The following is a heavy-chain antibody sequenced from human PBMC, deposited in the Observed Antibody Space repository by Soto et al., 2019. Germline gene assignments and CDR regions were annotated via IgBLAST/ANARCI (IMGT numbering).Heavy chain of an antibody. CDR2: INSNSGGT. CDR3: ARGDCSSTSCYIDWFDP. V-gene: IGHV1-2*04. J-gene: IGHJ5*02. CDR1: GYTFTDYY. D-gene: IGHD2-2*02. Sequence: ASVKVSCKASGYTFTDYYMHWVRQAPGQGLEWMGWINSNSGGTNYAQKFQGWVTMTRDTSISTAYMELSRLRSDDTAVYYCARGDCSSTSCYIDWFDPWGQGTLVTVSS.